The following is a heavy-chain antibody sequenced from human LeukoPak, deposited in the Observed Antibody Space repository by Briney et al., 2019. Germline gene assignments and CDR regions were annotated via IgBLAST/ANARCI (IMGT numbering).Heavy chain of an antibody. J-gene: IGHJ4*02. CDR2: IYYSGST. Sequence: SETLSLTCTVSGGSISSGDYYWSWIRQPPGKGLEWIGYIYYSGSTYYNPSLKSRVTISVDTSKNQFSLELSSVTAADTAVYYCARDAPNYYDSSGVDYWGQGTLVTVSS. CDR1: GGSISSGDYY. V-gene: IGHV4-30-4*01. D-gene: IGHD3-22*01. CDR3: ARDAPNYYDSSGVDY.